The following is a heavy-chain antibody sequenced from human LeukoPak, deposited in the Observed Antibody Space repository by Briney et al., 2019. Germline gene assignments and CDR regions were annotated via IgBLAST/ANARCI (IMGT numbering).Heavy chain of an antibody. CDR2: IYHSGST. V-gene: IGHV4-38-2*02. CDR3: AREGEYYYDSSGYSY. J-gene: IGHJ4*02. CDR1: GYSISSGYY. D-gene: IGHD3-22*01. Sequence: SETLSLTCTVSGYSISSGYYWGWIRQPPGKGLEWIGSIYHSGSTYYNPSLKSRVTISVDTSKNQFSLKLNSVTAADTAVYYCAREGEYYYDSSGYSYWGQGTLVTVSS.